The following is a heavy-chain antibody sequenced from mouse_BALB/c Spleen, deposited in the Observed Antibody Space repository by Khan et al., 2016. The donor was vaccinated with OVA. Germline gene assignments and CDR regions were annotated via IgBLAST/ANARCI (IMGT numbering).Heavy chain of an antibody. CDR1: GYTFINYW. CDR2: INPSTGYT. CDR3: ARRGLRWYFDY. J-gene: IGHJ2*01. D-gene: IGHD1-1*01. Sequence: QVQLKQSGAELAKPGASVKMSCKASGYTFINYWILWVKQRPGQGLEWIGYINPSTGYTEYNQNFKDKATLTADKSSSTAYMQLSSLTSEDSAVYYCARRGLRWYFDYWGQGTTVTVSS. V-gene: IGHV1-7*01.